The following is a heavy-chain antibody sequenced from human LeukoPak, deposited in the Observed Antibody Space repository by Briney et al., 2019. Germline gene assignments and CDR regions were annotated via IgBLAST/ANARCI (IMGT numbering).Heavy chain of an antibody. J-gene: IGHJ5*02. CDR3: ARHGPYLGRLGWFDP. CDR2: IYYTGST. CDR1: SVSISSYY. V-gene: IGHV4-59*08. Sequence: SETLSLTCTVSSVSISSYYWSWVRQPPGKGLEWIGYIYYTGSTNYNPSLKSRVSISVDTSKNQFSLNLSSVNAADTAVYYCARHGPYLGRLGWFDPWGQGTLVTVSS. D-gene: IGHD1-26*01.